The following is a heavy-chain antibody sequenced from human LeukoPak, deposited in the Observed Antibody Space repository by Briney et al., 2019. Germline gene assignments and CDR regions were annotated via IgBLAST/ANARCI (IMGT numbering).Heavy chain of an antibody. J-gene: IGHJ4*02. CDR2: ISSSSSYI. CDR3: ARPLFSRVVEDY. CDR1: GFTFSSYS. Sequence: PGGSLRLSCAASGFTFSSYSMNWVRQAPGKGLEWVSSISSSSSYIYYADSVKGRFTISRDNAKNSLYLQMNSLRAEDTAVYYCARPLFSRVVEDYWGQGTLVTVSS. D-gene: IGHD3-3*01. V-gene: IGHV3-21*04.